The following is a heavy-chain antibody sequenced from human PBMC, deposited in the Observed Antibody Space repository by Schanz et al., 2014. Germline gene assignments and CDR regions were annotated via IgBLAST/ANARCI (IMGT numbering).Heavy chain of an antibody. Sequence: EVQLLESGGGLVQPGGSLRLSCAASGFTFSSYAMGWVRQARGKGLEWVSAMNESHSTIYYADSVKGRFTISRDNAKNSLYLEMNSLRAEDTALYYCARERRNADLDYWGQGTLVTVSS. D-gene: IGHD1-1*01. CDR2: MNESHSTI. V-gene: IGHV3-23*01. CDR1: GFTFSSYA. J-gene: IGHJ4*02. CDR3: ARERRNADLDY.